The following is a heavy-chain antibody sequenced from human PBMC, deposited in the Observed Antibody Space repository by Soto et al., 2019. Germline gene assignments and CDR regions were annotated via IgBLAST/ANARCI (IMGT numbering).Heavy chain of an antibody. CDR2: IYTSGST. Sequence: SETLSLTCTVSGGSISSYYWSWIRQPAGKGLEWIGRIYTSGSTNYNPSLKSRVTMSVDTSKNQFSLKLSSVTAADTAVYYCAGDGWSSGYSYYYYYGMDVWGQGTTVTVSS. J-gene: IGHJ6*02. V-gene: IGHV4-4*07. CDR3: AGDGWSSGYSYYYYYGMDV. D-gene: IGHD5-18*01. CDR1: GGSISSYY.